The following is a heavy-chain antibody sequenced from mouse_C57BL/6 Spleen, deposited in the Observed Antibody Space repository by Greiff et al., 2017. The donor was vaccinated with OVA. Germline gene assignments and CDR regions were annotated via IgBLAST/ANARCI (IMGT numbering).Heavy chain of an antibody. Sequence: VQLQQSGAELVRPGTSVKVSCKASGYAFTNYLIEWVKQRPGQGLEWIGVINPGSGGTNYNEKFKGKATLTADKSSSTAYMQLSSLTSEDPAVYFCARDWEGLYAMDYWGQGTSVTVSS. CDR2: INPGSGGT. V-gene: IGHV1-54*01. J-gene: IGHJ4*01. D-gene: IGHD4-1*01. CDR1: GYAFTNYL. CDR3: ARDWEGLYAMDY.